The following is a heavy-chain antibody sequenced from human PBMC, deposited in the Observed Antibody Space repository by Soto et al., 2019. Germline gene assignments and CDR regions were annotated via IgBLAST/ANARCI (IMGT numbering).Heavy chain of an antibody. CDR3: ASPFMVRGIINDY. J-gene: IGHJ4*02. Sequence: EVQLVESGGGLVKPGGSLRLSCAASGFTFSSYSMNWVRQAPGKGLEWVSSISSSSSYIYYADSVKGRFTISRDNAKNSLYLQMNSLRAEDTAVYYCASPFMVRGIINDYWGQGTLVTVSS. CDR2: ISSSSSYI. CDR1: GFTFSSYS. D-gene: IGHD3-10*01. V-gene: IGHV3-21*01.